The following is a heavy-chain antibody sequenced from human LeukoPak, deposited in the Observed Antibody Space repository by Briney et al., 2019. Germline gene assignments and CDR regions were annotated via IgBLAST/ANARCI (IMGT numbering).Heavy chain of an antibody. CDR3: AREVYSSSWYKSNYYYGMDV. CDR2: ISAYNGNT. Sequence: GASVKVSCKASGYTFTSYGISWVRQAPGQGLEWMGWISAYNGNTNYAQKLQGRVTMTTDTSTSTAYMELRSLRSDDTAVYYCAREVYSSSWYKSNYYYGMDVWGQGTTVTVSS. D-gene: IGHD6-13*01. J-gene: IGHJ6*02. V-gene: IGHV1-18*01. CDR1: GYTFTSYG.